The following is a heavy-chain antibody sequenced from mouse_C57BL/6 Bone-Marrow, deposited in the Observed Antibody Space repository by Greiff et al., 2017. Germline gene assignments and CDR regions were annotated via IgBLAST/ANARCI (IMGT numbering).Heavy chain of an antibody. Sequence: QVQLKQSGAELVRPGASVTLSCKASGYTFTDYEMHWVKQTPVHGLEWIGAIDPETGGTAYNQKFKGKAILTADKSSSTAYMELRSLTSEDSAVYYCTGGYYGSSGYAMDYWGQGTSVTVSS. J-gene: IGHJ4*01. CDR3: TGGYYGSSGYAMDY. CDR2: IDPETGGT. CDR1: GYTFTDYE. V-gene: IGHV1-15*01. D-gene: IGHD1-1*01.